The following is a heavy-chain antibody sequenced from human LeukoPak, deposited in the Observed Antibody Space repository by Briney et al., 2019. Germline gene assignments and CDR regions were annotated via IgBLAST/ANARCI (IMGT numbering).Heavy chain of an antibody. CDR2: IYYSGST. V-gene: IGHV4-30-4*01. CDR3: ATPYGSGTPSDAFDI. CDR1: GGSISSGDYY. D-gene: IGHD3-10*01. Sequence: SETLSLTCTVSGGSISSGDYYWSWIRQPPGKGLEWIGYIYYSGSTYYNPSLKSRVTISVDTSKNQFSLKLSSVTAADTAVYYCATPYGSGTPSDAFDIWGQGTMVTVSS. J-gene: IGHJ3*02.